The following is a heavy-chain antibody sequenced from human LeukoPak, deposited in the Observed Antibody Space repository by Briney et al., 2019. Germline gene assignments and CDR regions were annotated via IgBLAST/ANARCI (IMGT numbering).Heavy chain of an antibody. J-gene: IGHJ3*02. CDR3: ATISAQTFYI. Sequence: PGGSLRLSCVGSGFTFRNHWVNWVRQSPRKGLEWVANIKPDGIDKYYVDSARGRFTVSRDNAKNSAFLQMNSLRAEDTAIYYCATISAQTFYIWGQGTLVSVSS. V-gene: IGHV3-7*01. CDR2: IKPDGIDK. CDR1: GFTFRNHW. D-gene: IGHD5-24*01.